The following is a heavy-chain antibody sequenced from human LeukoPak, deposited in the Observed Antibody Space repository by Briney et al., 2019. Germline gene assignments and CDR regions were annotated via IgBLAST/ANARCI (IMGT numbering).Heavy chain of an antibody. Sequence: SETLSLTCTVSGGSISSYYWSWIRQPPGKGLEWIGYIYYSGSTNYNPSLKSRVTISVDTSKNQFSLKLSSVTAADTAVYYCAGARVDTATISTDHWFDPWGQGTLVTVSS. CDR3: AGARVDTATISTDHWFDP. J-gene: IGHJ5*02. V-gene: IGHV4-59*01. CDR1: GGSISSYY. CDR2: IYYSGST. D-gene: IGHD5-18*01.